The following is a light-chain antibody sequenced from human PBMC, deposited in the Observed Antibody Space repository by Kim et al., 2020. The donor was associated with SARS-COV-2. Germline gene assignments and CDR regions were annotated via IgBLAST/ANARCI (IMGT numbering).Light chain of an antibody. CDR3: QQYNNWPPLT. Sequence: SPGDRATPSSSATRSVSSTLAVCHQNPGHAPRRLLYGASTRATGIPASFSGSGSGTEFTLPISSLQSADFAVDYCQQYNNWPPLTFGGGTKVDIK. CDR2: GAS. CDR1: RSVSST. V-gene: IGKV3-15*01. J-gene: IGKJ4*01.